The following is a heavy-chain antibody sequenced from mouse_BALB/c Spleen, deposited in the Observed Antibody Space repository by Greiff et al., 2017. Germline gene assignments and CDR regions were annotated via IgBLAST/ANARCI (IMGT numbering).Heavy chain of an antibody. J-gene: IGHJ2*01. Sequence: DVMLVESGGGLVKPGGSLKLSCAASGFTFSSYAMSWVRQSPEKRLEWVAEISSGGSYTYYPDTVTGRFTIARDNAKNTLYLEMSSLRSEDTAMYYCAREGGGELSLFDYWGQGTTLTVSS. CDR3: AREGGGELSLFDY. V-gene: IGHV5-9-4*01. CDR2: ISSGGSYT. CDR1: GFTFSSYA.